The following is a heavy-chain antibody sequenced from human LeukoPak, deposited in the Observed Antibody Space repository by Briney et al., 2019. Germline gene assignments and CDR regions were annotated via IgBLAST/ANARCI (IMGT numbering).Heavy chain of an antibody. Sequence: GGSLRLSCAASGFTFSSYGMHWVRQAPGKGLEWVAVISYDGSNKYFADSVKGRFTISRDNPKNTLYLQMNSLRAEDTAVYYCARDQSWGNLDYYYGMDVWGQGTTVTVSS. J-gene: IGHJ6*02. CDR3: ARDQSWGNLDYYYGMDV. D-gene: IGHD3-16*01. CDR2: ISYDGSNK. V-gene: IGHV3-30*03. CDR1: GFTFSSYG.